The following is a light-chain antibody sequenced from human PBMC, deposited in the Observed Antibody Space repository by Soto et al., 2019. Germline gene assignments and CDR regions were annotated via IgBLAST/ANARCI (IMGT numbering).Light chain of an antibody. J-gene: IGKJ1*01. CDR1: QSIDNW. V-gene: IGKV1-5*03. CDR2: KAS. CDR3: QQYNSYSPWT. Sequence: DILMTQSPSTLSASVGDRVTVTCRASQSIDNWLAWYQQKPGKAPKLLIYKASTLESGVPSRFSGSGSGTDFTLTISSLQPDDFATYYCQQYNSYSPWTFGQGTKVEIK.